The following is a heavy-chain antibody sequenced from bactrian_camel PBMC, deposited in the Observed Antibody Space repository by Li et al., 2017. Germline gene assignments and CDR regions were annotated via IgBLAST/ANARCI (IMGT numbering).Heavy chain of an antibody. CDR1: GFTFSSYW. CDR2: ISGGGGTT. V-gene: IGHV3S25*01. D-gene: IGHD6*01. Sequence: QVQLVESGGGLVQPGGSLRVSCAASGFTFSSYWMYWVRQAPGKGLEWVSAISGGGGTTYSVKGRFAASRDNAKNTVYLQMSSLKPEDTAVYYCAGGRGSWSETYWGQGTQVTV. CDR3: AGGRGSWSETY. J-gene: IGHJ4*01.